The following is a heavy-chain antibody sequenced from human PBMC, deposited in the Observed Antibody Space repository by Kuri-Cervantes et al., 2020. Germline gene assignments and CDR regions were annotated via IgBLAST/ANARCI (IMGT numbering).Heavy chain of an antibody. CDR1: GYTFTSYG. Sequence: ASVKVSCKASGYTFTSYGISWVRQAPGQGLEWMGWISAYNGNTNYAQKLQGRVTMTTDTSTSTAYMELRSLRSEDTAVDYCARPGYGDYDLDYWGQGTLVTVSS. J-gene: IGHJ4*02. D-gene: IGHD4-17*01. CDR2: ISAYNGNT. CDR3: ARPGYGDYDLDY. V-gene: IGHV1-18*01.